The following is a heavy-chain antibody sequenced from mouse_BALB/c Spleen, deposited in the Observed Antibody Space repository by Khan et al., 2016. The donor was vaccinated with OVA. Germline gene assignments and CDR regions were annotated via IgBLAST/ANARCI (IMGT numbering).Heavy chain of an antibody. Sequence: QMQLEESGPGLVQPSQSLSITCTVSGFSLTTYGIHWVRQSPGKGLEWLGVIWSGGSTDYNAPFISRLNISQDNSKSQVFFKMNSLQADDTAIYYCARHSYRYDFTYWGQGTLVTVSA. CDR1: GFSLTTYG. J-gene: IGHJ3*01. D-gene: IGHD2-12*01. CDR3: ARHSYRYDFTY. V-gene: IGHV2-2*01. CDR2: IWSGGST.